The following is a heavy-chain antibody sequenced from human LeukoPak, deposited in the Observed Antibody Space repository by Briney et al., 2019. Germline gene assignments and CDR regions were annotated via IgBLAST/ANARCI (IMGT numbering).Heavy chain of an antibody. D-gene: IGHD3-16*02. V-gene: IGHV3-21*01. Sequence: GGSLRLSCAASGFTFSSYSMNWVRQAPGKGLEWVSSISSSSSYIYYANSVKGRFTISRDNAKNSLYLQMNSLRAEDTAVYYCARDAPYDYVWGSYRPFDYWGQGTLVTVSS. CDR2: ISSSSSYI. CDR1: GFTFSSYS. J-gene: IGHJ4*02. CDR3: ARDAPYDYVWGSYRPFDY.